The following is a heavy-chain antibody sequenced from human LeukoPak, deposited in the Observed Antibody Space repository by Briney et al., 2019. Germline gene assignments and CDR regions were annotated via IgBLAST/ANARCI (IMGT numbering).Heavy chain of an antibody. J-gene: IGHJ6*03. CDR2: IKQDGREK. CDR1: GFTFSSYW. Sequence: GGSLRLSCAASGFTFSSYWMSWVRQAPGKGLEWVANIKQDGREKYYVDSVKGRFTISRDNAKNSLYLQMNSLRAEDTAVYYCASTPGYQINYYYYYMDAWGKGTTVTVSS. D-gene: IGHD2-2*01. CDR3: ASTPGYQINYYYYYMDA. V-gene: IGHV3-7*01.